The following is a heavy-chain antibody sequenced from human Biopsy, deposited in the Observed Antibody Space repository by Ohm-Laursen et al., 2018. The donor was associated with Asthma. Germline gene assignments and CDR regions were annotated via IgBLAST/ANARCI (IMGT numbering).Heavy chain of an antibody. Sequence: GSSEKVSCKSLGGTFNTYVIGWVRQAPGQGLEWMGGINSVFGTTTYPQKFQDRVTITADDSTSTVYMELSSLRSEDTAVYYCARKAGSCISRTCDSLDFWGQGTLVTVSS. CDR1: GGTFNTYV. D-gene: IGHD2-2*01. CDR3: ARKAGSCISRTCDSLDF. J-gene: IGHJ4*02. V-gene: IGHV1-69*01. CDR2: INSVFGTT.